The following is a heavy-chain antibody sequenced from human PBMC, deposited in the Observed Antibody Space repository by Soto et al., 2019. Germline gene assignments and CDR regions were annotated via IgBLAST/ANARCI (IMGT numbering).Heavy chain of an antibody. CDR2: ISGSGGST. V-gene: IGHV3-23*01. D-gene: IGHD5-18*01. J-gene: IGHJ6*03. Sequence: GGSLRLSCAASGFTFSSYAMSWVRQAPGKGLEWVSAISGSGGSTYYADSVKGRFTISRDNSKNTLYLQMNSLRAEDTAVYYCASPPTGGYSYGFYYYYMDVWGKGTTVTVSS. CDR1: GFTFSSYA. CDR3: ASPPTGGYSYGFYYYYMDV.